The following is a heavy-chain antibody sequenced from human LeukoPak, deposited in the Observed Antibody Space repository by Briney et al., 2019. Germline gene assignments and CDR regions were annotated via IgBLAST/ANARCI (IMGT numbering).Heavy chain of an antibody. CDR2: ISPSGSTI. CDR3: ARAGRGFTYGYSAS. CDR1: GFSFSDYY. V-gene: IGHV3-11*01. D-gene: IGHD2-8*01. J-gene: IGHJ4*02. Sequence: GGSLRLSCEASGFSFSDYYMTWIRQAPGKGLEWVSYISPSGSTIRNADSVKGRFTISRDNTRNPLYLQMSSLRADDTPVYYCARAGRGFTYGYSASWGQGTLVTVSS.